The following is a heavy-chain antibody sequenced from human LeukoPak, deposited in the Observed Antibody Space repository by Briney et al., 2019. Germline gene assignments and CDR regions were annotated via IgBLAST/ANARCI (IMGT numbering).Heavy chain of an antibody. D-gene: IGHD3-16*01. Sequence: SETLSLTCTVSGGSISSSSYYWGWIRQPPGKGLEWIGSIYYSGSTYYNPSLKSRVTISVDTSKNQFSLKLSSVTAADTAVYYCARHGYDHLFDYWGQGTLVTVSS. CDR2: IYYSGST. CDR3: ARHGYDHLFDY. CDR1: GGSISSSSYY. J-gene: IGHJ4*02. V-gene: IGHV4-39*01.